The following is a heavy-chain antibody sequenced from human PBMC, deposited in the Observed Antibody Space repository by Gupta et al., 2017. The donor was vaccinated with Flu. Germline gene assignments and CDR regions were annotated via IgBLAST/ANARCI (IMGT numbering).Heavy chain of an antibody. CDR2: IYYSGST. J-gene: IGHJ4*02. Sequence: QLQLQESGPGLVKPSETLSLTCTVSGGSISSSSYYWGWIRQPPGKGLEWIGSIYYSGSTYYNPSLKSRVTISVDTSKNQFSLKLSSVTAADTAVYYCARQGYYDFWSGYSIRDDYFDYWGQGTLVTVSS. CDR3: ARQGYYDFWSGYSIRDDYFDY. D-gene: IGHD3-3*01. V-gene: IGHV4-39*01. CDR1: GGSISSSSYY.